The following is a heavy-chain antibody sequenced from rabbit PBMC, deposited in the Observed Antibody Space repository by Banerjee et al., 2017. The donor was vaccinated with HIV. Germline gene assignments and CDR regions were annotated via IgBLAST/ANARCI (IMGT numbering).Heavy chain of an antibody. D-gene: IGHD4-1*01. CDR1: GFSFSSGYD. CDR2: IYTGSGIA. Sequence: QEQLEESGGGLVKPGASLTLTCKASGFSFSSGYDMCWVRQPPGKGLEWIACIYTGSGIAYYASWAKGRFTISKTSSTTVTLQMTSLTAADTATYFCARDLAGAIGWNFNLWGPGTLVTVS. V-gene: IGHV1S45*01. J-gene: IGHJ4*01. CDR3: ARDLAGAIGWNFNL.